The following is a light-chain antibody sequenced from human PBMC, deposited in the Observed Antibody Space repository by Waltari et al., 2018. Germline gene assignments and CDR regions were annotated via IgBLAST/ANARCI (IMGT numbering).Light chain of an antibody. CDR3: QNHERLPAT. CDR2: AAS. J-gene: IGKJ1*01. Sequence: VLTQSPGTLSLSPGARATLSCRASQSISKYLVWYQQRPGQAPRLLIYAASTRATGIPDRFSGSGFGTDFSLTISRLEPEDFAVYYCQNHERLPATFGQGTRVEIK. CDR1: QSISKY. V-gene: IGKV3-20*01.